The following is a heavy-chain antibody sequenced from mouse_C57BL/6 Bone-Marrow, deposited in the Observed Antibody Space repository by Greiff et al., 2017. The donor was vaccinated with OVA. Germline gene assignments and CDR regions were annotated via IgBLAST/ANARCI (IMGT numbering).Heavy chain of an antibody. D-gene: IGHD3-2*02. J-gene: IGHJ2*01. CDR2: ISYDGSN. V-gene: IGHV3-6*01. CDR3: AIDSAGFPLSY. CDR1: GYSITSGYY. Sequence: EVQLQESGPGLVKPSQSLSLTCSVTGYSITSGYYWNWIRQFPGNKLEWMGYISYDGSNNYNPSLKNPISITRATSKNQCCLKLNSGTTEDTATDYCAIDSAGFPLSYWGQGTTLTVSS.